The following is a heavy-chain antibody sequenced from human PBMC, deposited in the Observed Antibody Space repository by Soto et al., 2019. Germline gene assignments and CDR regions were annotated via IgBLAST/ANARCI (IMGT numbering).Heavy chain of an antibody. D-gene: IGHD3-22*01. CDR2: INPSGGST. CDR1: RYTFTSYY. CDR3: ARDADYYDSSGYYFPQFDY. J-gene: IGHJ4*02. V-gene: IGHV1-46*03. Sequence: GVSVKVSSKASRYTFTSYYMQSVRHAPRQGLEWMGIINPSGGSTSYAQKFQGRVTMTRDTSTSTVYMELSSLRSEDTAVYYCARDADYYDSSGYYFPQFDYWGQGTLVTSPQ.